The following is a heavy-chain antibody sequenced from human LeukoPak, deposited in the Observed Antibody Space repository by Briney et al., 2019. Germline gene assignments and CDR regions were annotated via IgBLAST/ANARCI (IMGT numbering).Heavy chain of an antibody. CDR2: IVGSSST. CDR1: GVTFSNFA. D-gene: IGHD6-13*01. CDR3: ARIGAGSSRDY. Sequence: GGSLRLSCAASGVTFSNFAMTWVREAPGKGLEWVSSIVGSSSTYYADSLKGRFTISRDNAKNSLYLQMNSLRAEDTAVYYCARIGAGSSRDYWGQGTLVTVSS. V-gene: IGHV3-21*01. J-gene: IGHJ4*02.